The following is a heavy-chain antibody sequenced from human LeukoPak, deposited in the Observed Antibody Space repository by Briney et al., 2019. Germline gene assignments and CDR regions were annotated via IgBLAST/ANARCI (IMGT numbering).Heavy chain of an antibody. Sequence: VASVKVSCKASGYTFTSYAMHWVRQAPGQRLEWMGWINAGNGNTKYSQEFQGRVTIARDTSASTAYMELSSLRSEDMAVYYCAREEHYGDALDYWGQGTLVTVSS. CDR3: AREEHYGDALDY. V-gene: IGHV1-3*03. CDR2: INAGNGNT. D-gene: IGHD4-17*01. CDR1: GYTFTSYA. J-gene: IGHJ4*02.